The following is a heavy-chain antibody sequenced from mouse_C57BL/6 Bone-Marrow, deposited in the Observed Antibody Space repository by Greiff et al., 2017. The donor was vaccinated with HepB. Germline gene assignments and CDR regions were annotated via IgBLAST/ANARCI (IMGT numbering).Heavy chain of an antibody. CDR3: ARYEYEEYYAMDY. CDR1: GYTFTDHT. V-gene: IGHV1-78*01. D-gene: IGHD2-14*01. J-gene: IGHJ4*01. Sequence: VQLQQSAAELVKPGASVKISCKVSGYTFTDHTIHWMKQRPEQGLEWIGYIYPRDGSTKYNEKFKGKATLTADKSSSTAYMQLNSLTSEDSAVYFCARYEYEEYYAMDYWGQGTSVTVSS. CDR2: IYPRDGST.